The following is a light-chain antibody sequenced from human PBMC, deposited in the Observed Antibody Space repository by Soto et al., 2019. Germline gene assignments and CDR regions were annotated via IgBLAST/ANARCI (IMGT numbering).Light chain of an antibody. CDR3: QSYDSSNDVV. V-gene: IGLV6-57*03. CDR1: SGSIASNY. Sequence: NFMLTQPHSVSESPGKTVTISRTRSSGSIASNYVQWYQQRPGSAPTTVIYEDNQRPSGVPDRFSGSIDSSSNSASLTISGLKTEDEADYYCQSYDSSNDVVFGGGTKLTVL. J-gene: IGLJ2*01. CDR2: EDN.